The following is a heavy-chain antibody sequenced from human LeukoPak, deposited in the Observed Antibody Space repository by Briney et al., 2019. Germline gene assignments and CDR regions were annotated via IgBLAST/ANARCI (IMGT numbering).Heavy chain of an antibody. D-gene: IGHD6-13*01. V-gene: IGHV1-2*02. Sequence: ASVKVSCKASGYTFTGYYMHWVRQAPGQGLEWMGWINPNSGGTNYAQKFQGRVTMTRDTSISTAYMELSRLRPDDTAVYYCARCIAAAGTMGYMDVWGKGTTVTVSS. CDR2: INPNSGGT. J-gene: IGHJ6*03. CDR1: GYTFTGYY. CDR3: ARCIAAAGTMGYMDV.